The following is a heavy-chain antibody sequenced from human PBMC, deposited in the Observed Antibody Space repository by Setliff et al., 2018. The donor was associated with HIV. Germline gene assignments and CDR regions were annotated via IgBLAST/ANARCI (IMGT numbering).Heavy chain of an antibody. Sequence: PEETLSLTCAVYDGSLSSYYWSWIRQSTGKGLEWIGEINDSGTTNYNPSLESRGTMLIDMSKNKLSLKLSSVTAADTAVYFCARGPIRNSSGVRWFLGVESWYSGIDYWGQGTRVTVSS. CDR2: INDSGTT. D-gene: IGHD6-13*01. CDR1: DGSLSSYY. J-gene: IGHJ4*02. V-gene: IGHV4-34*01. CDR3: ARGPIRNSSGVRWFLGVESWYSGIDY.